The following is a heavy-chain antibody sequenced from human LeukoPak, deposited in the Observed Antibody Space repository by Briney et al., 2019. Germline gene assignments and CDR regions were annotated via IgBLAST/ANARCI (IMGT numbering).Heavy chain of an antibody. CDR1: GFTFSSYG. V-gene: IGHV3-30*02. D-gene: IGHD6-13*01. Sequence: GGSLRLSCAASGFTFSSYGMHWVRQAPGKGLEWVAFIRYDGSNKYYADSVKGRFTISRDNSKNTLYLQMNSLRAEDTAVYFCARVRHTSRWQGRYYDYYYMDVWGKGTTVTVSS. J-gene: IGHJ6*03. CDR2: IRYDGSNK. CDR3: ARVRHTSRWQGRYYDYYYMDV.